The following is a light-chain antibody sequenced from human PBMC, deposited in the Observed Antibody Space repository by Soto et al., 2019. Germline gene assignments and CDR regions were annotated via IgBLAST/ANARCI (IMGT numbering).Light chain of an antibody. CDR3: QQYGTASIT. V-gene: IGKV3-20*01. CDR1: QSLNSNY. J-gene: IGKJ5*01. CDR2: GAS. Sequence: EVVLTQSPGTLCLSPGERATLSCRASQSLNSNYLAWYQQKPGQAPRLLIYGASNRATGIPDRFSGSGSGTDFAFNISRLEPEDFAVYYCQQYGTASITFGQGTRLEI.